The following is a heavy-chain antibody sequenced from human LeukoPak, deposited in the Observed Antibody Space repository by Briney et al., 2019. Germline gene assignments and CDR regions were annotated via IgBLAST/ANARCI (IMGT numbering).Heavy chain of an antibody. CDR2: IYYSGST. V-gene: IGHV4-59*01. CDR3: ARVDPDSSSTLEVFDY. Sequence: PSETLSLTCTASGGSISSYYWSWIRQPPGKGLEWIGYIYYSGSTNYNPSLKSRVTISVDTSKNQFSLKLSSVTAADTAVYYCARVDPDSSSTLEVFDYWGQGTLVSVFS. D-gene: IGHD6-6*01. CDR1: GGSISSYY. J-gene: IGHJ4*02.